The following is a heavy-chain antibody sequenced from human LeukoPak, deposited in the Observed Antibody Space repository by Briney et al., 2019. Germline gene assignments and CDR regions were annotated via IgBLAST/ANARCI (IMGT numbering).Heavy chain of an antibody. Sequence: GGSLRLSCAASGFTVSSNYMSWVRQAPGKGLEWVSVIYSGGSTYYADSVKGRFTISRDNSKNTLYLQMNSLGAEDTAVYYCARGLRYCSGGSCYPKYYFDYWGQGTLVTVSS. J-gene: IGHJ4*02. CDR3: ARGLRYCSGGSCYPKYYFDY. CDR2: IYSGGST. CDR1: GFTVSSNY. D-gene: IGHD2-15*01. V-gene: IGHV3-53*01.